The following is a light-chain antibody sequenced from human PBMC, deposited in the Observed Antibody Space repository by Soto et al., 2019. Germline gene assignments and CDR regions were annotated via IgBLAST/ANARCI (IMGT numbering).Light chain of an antibody. CDR3: SSYTSSSTLGV. CDR1: SSDVGGYNY. CDR2: DVS. J-gene: IGLJ1*01. V-gene: IGLV2-14*01. Sequence: PVLTQPASVSGSHGQSLTISCTGTSSDVGGYNYVSWYQQHPGKAPKLMIYDVSNRPSGVSNRFSGSKSGNTASLTISGLQAEDEADYYCSSYTSSSTLGVFGTGTKVTVL.